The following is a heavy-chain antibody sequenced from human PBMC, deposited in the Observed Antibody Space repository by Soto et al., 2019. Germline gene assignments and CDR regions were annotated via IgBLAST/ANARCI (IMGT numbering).Heavy chain of an antibody. D-gene: IGHD2-2*01. J-gene: IGHJ5*02. CDR1: GDSISSTNW. V-gene: IGHV4-4*02. CDR3: ARVRQYCSATSCYLDP. CDR2: IHHSGTT. Sequence: TLSLTCGVSGDSISSTNWWHWVRQPPGKGLEWIGEIHHSGTTNYNPSLKSRVAISVDKSKNQFSLKLNSVTAADTAVYYCARVRQYCSATSCYLDPWGRGTLVTVSS.